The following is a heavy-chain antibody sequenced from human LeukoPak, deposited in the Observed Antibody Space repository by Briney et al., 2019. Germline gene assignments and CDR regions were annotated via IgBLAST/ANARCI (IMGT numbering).Heavy chain of an antibody. CDR2: TDGNNK. Sequence: GGSLRLSCVASGFASTTYAVHWVRQAPGKGLEWVAVTDGNNKFYADSVMGRFTISSDKSTNTLYLQMNSLRPEDTAVYYCAKDLVAGSPDYFDHWGQGTLVTVSS. V-gene: IGHV3-30*14. D-gene: IGHD1-14*01. CDR3: AKDLVAGSPDYFDH. J-gene: IGHJ4*02. CDR1: GFASTTYA.